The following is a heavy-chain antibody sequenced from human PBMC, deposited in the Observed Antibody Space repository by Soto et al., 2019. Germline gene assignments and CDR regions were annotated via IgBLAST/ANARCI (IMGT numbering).Heavy chain of an antibody. J-gene: IGHJ4*02. CDR1: GFTFYNFA. Sequence: VGSLRISGAASGFTFYNFAMSWVRQAPGKGLEWVSGISDSGHSTYYADSARGRFTISRDNSKNTLYLQMNSLRAEDTAVYYCAKVLFGFTYGKFDYWGQGTLVTVSS. V-gene: IGHV3-23*01. CDR3: AKVLFGFTYGKFDY. D-gene: IGHD5-18*01. CDR2: ISDSGHST.